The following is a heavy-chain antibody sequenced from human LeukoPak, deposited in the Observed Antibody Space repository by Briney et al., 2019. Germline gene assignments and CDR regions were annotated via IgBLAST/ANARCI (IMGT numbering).Heavy chain of an antibody. V-gene: IGHV4-34*01. Sequence: SETLSLTCAVYGGSFSGYYWSWIRQPPGKGLEWIGEINHSGSTNYNPSLKSRVTISVDTSKNQFSLKLSSVTAADTAVYYCARGLRGYSRGWFNRGRWYFDLWGRGTLVTVSS. CDR1: GGSFSGYY. CDR2: INHSGST. CDR3: ARGLRGYSRGWFNRGRWYFDL. D-gene: IGHD6-19*01. J-gene: IGHJ2*01.